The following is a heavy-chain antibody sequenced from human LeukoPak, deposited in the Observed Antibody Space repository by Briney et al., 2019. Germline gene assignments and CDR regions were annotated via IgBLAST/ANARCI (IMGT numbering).Heavy chain of an antibody. CDR1: GYTFTSYG. J-gene: IGHJ5*02. CDR3: ARRGLSIKHWFDP. D-gene: IGHD3-10*01. V-gene: IGHV1-8*02. CDR2: MNPNSGNT. Sequence: ASVKVSCKASGYTFTSYGISWVRQAPGQGLEWMGWMNPNSGNTGYAQKFQGRVTMTRNTSISTAYMELSSLRSEDTAAYYCARRGLSIKHWFDPWGQGTLVTVSS.